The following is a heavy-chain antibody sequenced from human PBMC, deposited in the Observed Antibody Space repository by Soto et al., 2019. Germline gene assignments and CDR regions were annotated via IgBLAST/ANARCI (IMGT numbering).Heavy chain of an antibody. J-gene: IGHJ5*02. CDR3: TRLLCQGDCYFTPSHNWFNP. CDR2: IYYSGST. V-gene: IGHV4-39*01. D-gene: IGHD2-21*02. CDR1: GGSISSSGYY. Sequence: PSVTLSLTCTVSGGSISSSGYYWGWIRQPPGEVLEWIGSIYYSGSTYSNPPPKNRVTISVETSNNQSPLQLSSVSSADTAVYYCTRLLCQGDCYFTPSHNWFNPWGQLTLVTVSS.